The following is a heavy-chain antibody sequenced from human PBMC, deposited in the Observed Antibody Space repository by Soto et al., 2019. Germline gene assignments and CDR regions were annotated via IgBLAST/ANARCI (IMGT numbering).Heavy chain of an antibody. CDR3: ASDHEDGVDSYASSGLGY. V-gene: IGHV3-48*04. D-gene: IGHD3-22*01. CDR1: GFTFSSYS. J-gene: IGHJ4*02. Sequence: GGSLRLSCAASGFTFSSYSMNWVRQAPGKGLEWVSYISSSSSTIYYADSVKGRFTISRDNAKNSLYLQMNSLRAEDTAVYYCASDHEDGVDSYASSGLGYWGQGTLVTVSS. CDR2: ISSSSSTI.